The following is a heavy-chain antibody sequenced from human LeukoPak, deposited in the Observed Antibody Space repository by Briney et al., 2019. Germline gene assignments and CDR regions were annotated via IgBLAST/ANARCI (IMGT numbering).Heavy chain of an antibody. CDR2: ISAYNGNT. CDR1: GYTFTSHG. Sequence: GASVKVSCKASGYTFTSHGISWVRQAPGQGLEWMGWISAYNGNTNYAQKLQGRVTMTTDTSTSTAYMELRSLRSDDTAVYYCARVADPYSGSYFDYWGQGTLVTVSS. CDR3: ARVADPYSGSYFDY. D-gene: IGHD1-26*01. V-gene: IGHV1-18*01. J-gene: IGHJ4*02.